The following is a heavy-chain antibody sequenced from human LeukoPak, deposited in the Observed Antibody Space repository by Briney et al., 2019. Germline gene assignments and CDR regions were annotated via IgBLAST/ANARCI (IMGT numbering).Heavy chain of an antibody. V-gene: IGHV3-23*01. Sequence: GGSLRLSCAASGFTFSSYAMSWVRQAPGKGLEWVSSLSGSARSTYYADSVKGRFTISRDNSKNTLYLQMSSLRAEDTAVYYCATDLRTPSAWGQGTLVTVSS. CDR3: ATDLRTPSA. CDR2: LSGSARST. D-gene: IGHD1-14*01. CDR1: GFTFSSYA. J-gene: IGHJ5*02.